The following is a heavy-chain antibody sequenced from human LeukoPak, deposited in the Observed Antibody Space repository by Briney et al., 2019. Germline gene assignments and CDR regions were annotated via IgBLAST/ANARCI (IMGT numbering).Heavy chain of an antibody. Sequence: SQTLSLTCAISGYSVSSNSAAWNWLRQSPSRGLEWLGRTYYRSKWYNDYAVSVKSRITINPDTSKNQFSLQLNSVTPEDTAVYYCARARRDYSSGWYDYWGQGTLVTVSS. J-gene: IGHJ4*02. V-gene: IGHV6-1*01. CDR2: TYYRSKWYN. CDR3: ARARRDYSSGWYDY. CDR1: GYSVSSNSAA. D-gene: IGHD6-19*01.